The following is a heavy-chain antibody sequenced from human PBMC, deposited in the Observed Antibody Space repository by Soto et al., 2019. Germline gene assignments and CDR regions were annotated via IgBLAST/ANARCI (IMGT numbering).Heavy chain of an antibody. CDR1: GLIVDNHY. Sequence: EVQLVESGGGLVQRGGSLRLSCAASGLIVDNHYMSWVRQAPGKGLEWISVMYSAGNTYYADSVRGRFTLSRDSSTNTLFLEMHSLRVEDTAVYYCARDRRADDYGDDAFDNWGQGTLVTFAS. J-gene: IGHJ4*02. D-gene: IGHD4-17*01. CDR3: ARDRRADDYGDDAFDN. CDR2: MYSAGNT. V-gene: IGHV3-66*01.